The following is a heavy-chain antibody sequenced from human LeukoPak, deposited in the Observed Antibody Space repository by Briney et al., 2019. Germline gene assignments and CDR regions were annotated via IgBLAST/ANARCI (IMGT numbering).Heavy chain of an antibody. V-gene: IGHV3-23*01. D-gene: IGHD1-7*01. CDR2: ISGSGGST. CDR3: AMIGGTTGPFDA. CDR1: GFTFSSYA. Sequence: PGGSLRLSCAASGFTFSSYAMSWVRQAPGKGLEWVSAISGSGGSTFYADSVKGRFTISRDNSNNTLFLEMRSLRVDDTVLYFCAMIGGTTGPFDAWGQGTLVTVSS. J-gene: IGHJ4*02.